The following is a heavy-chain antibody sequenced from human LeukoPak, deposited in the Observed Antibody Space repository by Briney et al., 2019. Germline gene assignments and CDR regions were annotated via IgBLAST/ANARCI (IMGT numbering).Heavy chain of an antibody. CDR3: ARGMGATTQSLFDQ. V-gene: IGHV3-13*04. Sequence: PGGSLRLSCAASGFTFSSYDMHWVRQATGKGLEWVSGIGTTGDTYYPGSVKGRFTISRENAKNSLYLQMNNLRAGDTAVYYCARGMGATTQSLFDQWGQGTLVTVSS. CDR1: GFTFSSYD. D-gene: IGHD1-26*01. CDR2: IGTTGDT. J-gene: IGHJ4*02.